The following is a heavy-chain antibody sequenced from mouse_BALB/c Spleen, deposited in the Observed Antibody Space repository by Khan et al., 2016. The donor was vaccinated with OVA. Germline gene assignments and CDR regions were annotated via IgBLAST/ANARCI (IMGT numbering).Heavy chain of an antibody. CDR1: GYSITSNYA. J-gene: IGHJ4*01. Sequence: VQLKESGPGLVKPSQSLSLTCTVTGYSITSNYAWNWIRLFPGNKLEWMGYISYSGRTSYIPSLKSRISITRDTSKNQFFLQLNSVTTEDTATYYCARGNYYGYAMDYWGQGTSVTVSS. D-gene: IGHD1-1*01. CDR3: ARGNYYGYAMDY. V-gene: IGHV3-2*02. CDR2: ISYSGRT.